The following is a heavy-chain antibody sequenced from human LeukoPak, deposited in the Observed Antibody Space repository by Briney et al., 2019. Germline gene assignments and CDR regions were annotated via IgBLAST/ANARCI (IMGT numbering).Heavy chain of an antibody. Sequence: PSETLSLTCAVYGGSFSGYYWSWIRQPPGKGLEWIGEINHSGSTNYNPSLKSRVTISVDTSKNQFSLKLSSVTAADTAVHYCARGKGLLWFGELLSLDYWGQGTLVTVSS. V-gene: IGHV4-34*01. CDR2: INHSGST. J-gene: IGHJ4*02. D-gene: IGHD3-10*01. CDR1: GGSFSGYY. CDR3: ARGKGLLWFGELLSLDY.